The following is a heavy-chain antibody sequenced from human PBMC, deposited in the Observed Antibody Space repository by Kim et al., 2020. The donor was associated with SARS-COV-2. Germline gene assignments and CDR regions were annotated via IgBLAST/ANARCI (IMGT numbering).Heavy chain of an antibody. CDR1: GFTFNIHA. V-gene: IGHV3-23*01. CDR3: AKDFVPGNGYFDAFDI. Sequence: GGSLRLSCAASGFTFNIHAMSWVRQAPGKGLEWVSTIGSGDQTFYADSVKGRFTTSRDDSKNTLYLQMNSLRAEDTAVYNCAKDFVPGNGYFDAFDIWGQGTKVTVSS. J-gene: IGHJ3*02. D-gene: IGHD3-22*01. CDR2: IGSGDQT.